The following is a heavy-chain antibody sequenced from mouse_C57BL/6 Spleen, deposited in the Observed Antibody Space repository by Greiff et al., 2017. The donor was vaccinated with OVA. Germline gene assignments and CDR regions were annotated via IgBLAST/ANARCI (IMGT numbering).Heavy chain of an antibody. Sequence: ESGPGLVKPSQSLSLTCSVTGYSITSGYYWNWIRQFPGNKLEWMGYISYDGSNNYNPSLKNRISITRDTSKNQFFLKLNSVTTEDTATYYCARARDYGYAMDYWGQGTSVTVSS. CDR1: GYSITSGYY. CDR2: ISYDGSN. V-gene: IGHV3-6*01. D-gene: IGHD3-3*01. J-gene: IGHJ4*01. CDR3: ARARDYGYAMDY.